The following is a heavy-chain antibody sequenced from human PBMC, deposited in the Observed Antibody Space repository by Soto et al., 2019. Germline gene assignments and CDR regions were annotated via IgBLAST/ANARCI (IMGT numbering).Heavy chain of an antibody. CDR2: IYYSGST. CDR1: GGSISSYY. V-gene: IGHV4-59*01. J-gene: IGHJ4*02. D-gene: IGHD1-1*01. CDR3: ARDKLTGLFAY. Sequence: ETLSLTCTVSGGSISSYYWSWIRQPPGKGLEWIGYIYYSGSTNYNPSLKSRVIISVDTSKNQFSLKLTSVTAADTAVYYCARDKLTGLFAYWGQRTLVTVSS.